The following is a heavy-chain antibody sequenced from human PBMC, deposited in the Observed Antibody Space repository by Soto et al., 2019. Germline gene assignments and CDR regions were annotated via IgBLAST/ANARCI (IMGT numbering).Heavy chain of an antibody. J-gene: IGHJ4*02. CDR1: GGSISSYY. V-gene: IGHV4-4*07. CDR3: ARDPSSKGTYYFDY. CDR2: IYTSGST. Sequence: LSLTCTVSGGSISSYYWSWIRQPAGKGLEWIGRIYTSGSTNYNPSLKSRVTMSVDTSKNQFSLKLSSVTAADTAVYYCARDPSSKGTYYFDYWGQGTLVTVSS. D-gene: IGHD3-10*01.